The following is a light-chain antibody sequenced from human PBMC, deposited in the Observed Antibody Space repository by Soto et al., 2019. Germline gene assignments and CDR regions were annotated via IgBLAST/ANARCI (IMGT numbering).Light chain of an antibody. J-gene: IGKJ2*01. CDR2: DAS. V-gene: IGKV3-15*01. Sequence: EIVITQSPATLSVSPGERATLSCRASQSVSSNVAWYQQKPGQAPRLLIYDASTRATGIPARFSGSGSGTEFTLTISSLQSEDFAVYYCQQYNNWPRTFGQGTKLEIK. CDR3: QQYNNWPRT. CDR1: QSVSSN.